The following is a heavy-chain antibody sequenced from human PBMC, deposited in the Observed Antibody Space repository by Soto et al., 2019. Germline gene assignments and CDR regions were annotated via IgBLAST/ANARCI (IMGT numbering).Heavy chain of an antibody. V-gene: IGHV3-23*01. CDR3: ARRQNSDYYYYMDV. Sequence: GGSLRLSCAASGFTFSSYAMSWVRQAPGKGLEWVSAISGSGGSTYYADSVKGRFTISRDNSKNTLYLQMNSLRAEDTAVYYCARRQNSDYYYYMDVWAKGTTVTVSS. J-gene: IGHJ6*03. D-gene: IGHD1-7*01. CDR1: GFTFSSYA. CDR2: ISGSGGST.